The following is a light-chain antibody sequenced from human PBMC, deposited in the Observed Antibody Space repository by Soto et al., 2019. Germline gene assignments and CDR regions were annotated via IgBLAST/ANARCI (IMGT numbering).Light chain of an antibody. CDR1: QSVSSSS. CDR2: GAS. Sequence: EIVMTQSPATLSVSPGERATLSCRASQSVSSSSLAWYQQKTGQAPRLLIFGASSRATGIPDRFSGSGSGTDFTLTISRLAPEDFALYYCQHYSPSPITFGQGTRLEIK. J-gene: IGKJ5*01. V-gene: IGKV3-20*01. CDR3: QHYSPSPIT.